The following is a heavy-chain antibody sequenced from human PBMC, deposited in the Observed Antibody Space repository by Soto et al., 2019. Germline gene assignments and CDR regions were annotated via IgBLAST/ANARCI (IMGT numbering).Heavy chain of an antibody. J-gene: IGHJ4*02. CDR2: IYHSGST. CDR1: GGSMSSSNW. CDR3: ARGAPVVNDY. D-gene: IGHD3-22*01. Sequence: PSETLSLTCTVSGGSMSSSNWWNWVRQPPGKGLEWIGDIYHSGSTNYNPSLKSRVTISVDTSKNQFSLKLSSVTAADTAVYYCARGAPVVNDYWGQGTLVTVSS. V-gene: IGHV4-4*02.